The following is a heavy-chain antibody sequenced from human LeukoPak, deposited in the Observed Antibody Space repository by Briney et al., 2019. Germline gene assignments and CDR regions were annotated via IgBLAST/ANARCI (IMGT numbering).Heavy chain of an antibody. J-gene: IGHJ4*02. V-gene: IGHV4-34*01. D-gene: IGHD5-18*01. CDR3: ARAVTPANFDY. CDR2: INHSGST. Sequence: SETLSLTCAVYGGSFSGYYWSWIRQPPGKGLEWIGEINHSGSTNYNPSLKSRVTISVDTSKNQFSLKLSSVTAADTAVYYCARAVTPANFDYWGQGTLVTVSS. CDR1: GGSFSGYY.